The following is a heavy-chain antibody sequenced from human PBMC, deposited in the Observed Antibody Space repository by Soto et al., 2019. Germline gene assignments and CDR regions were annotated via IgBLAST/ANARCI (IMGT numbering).Heavy chain of an antibody. V-gene: IGHV1-69*01. CDR2: IIPIFGTA. CDR3: ARDYYDSSGYYRYYFDY. D-gene: IGHD3-22*01. CDR1: GGTFSSYA. J-gene: IGHJ4*02. Sequence: QVQLVQSGAEVKKPGSSVKVSCKASGGTFSSYAISWVRQAPGQGLEWMGGIIPIFGTANYAQKFQGRVTITADESMSTAYMELSSLRAEDTAVYYCARDYYDSSGYYRYYFDYWGQGTLVTVSS.